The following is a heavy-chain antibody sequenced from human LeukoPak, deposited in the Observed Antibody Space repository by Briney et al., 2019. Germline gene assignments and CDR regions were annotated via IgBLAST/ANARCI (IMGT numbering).Heavy chain of an antibody. Sequence: PGGSLRLSCAASGFTFSSYGMHWVRQAPGKGLEWVAFIRYDGSNKYYADSVKGRFTISRDNAKSSLSLQMNSLRAEDTAIYYCARATPDPVAGLNCFDSWGQGTLVSVSS. D-gene: IGHD2-15*01. CDR2: IRYDGSNK. J-gene: IGHJ5*01. V-gene: IGHV3-30*02. CDR1: GFTFSSYG. CDR3: ARATPDPVAGLNCFDS.